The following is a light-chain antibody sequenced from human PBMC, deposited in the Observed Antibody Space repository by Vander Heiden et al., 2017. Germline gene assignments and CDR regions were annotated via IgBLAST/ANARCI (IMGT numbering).Light chain of an antibody. Sequence: DIQMTQSPSSLSASVGDRVTITCRASQSISYYLNWYQQKPGKAPKLRIYAASSLQSGVPSRFSGRGSGTDFTLTISSLQPGDFATYHCQQSYSTPWTFGQGTKVEIK. V-gene: IGKV1-39*01. CDR2: AAS. J-gene: IGKJ1*01. CDR1: QSISYY. CDR3: QQSYSTPWT.